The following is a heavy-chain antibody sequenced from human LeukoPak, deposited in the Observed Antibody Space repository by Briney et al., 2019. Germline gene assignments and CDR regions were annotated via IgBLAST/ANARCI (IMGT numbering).Heavy chain of an antibody. Sequence: SETLSLTCAVYGGSFSGYYWSWIRQPPGKGLEWFGEIDHSGSTNYNPSLKSRVIISVDTFKNQFSLKVSSVTAADTAVYYCARATYIPVPGTWSLDYWGQGTLVTVSS. CDR2: IDHSGST. V-gene: IGHV4-34*01. D-gene: IGHD6-19*01. CDR1: GGSFSGYY. J-gene: IGHJ4*02. CDR3: ARATYIPVPGTWSLDY.